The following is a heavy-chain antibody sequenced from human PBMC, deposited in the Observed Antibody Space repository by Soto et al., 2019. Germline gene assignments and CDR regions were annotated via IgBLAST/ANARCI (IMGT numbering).Heavy chain of an antibody. Sequence: HPGGSLRLSCAASGFTFSSYAMHWVRQAPGKGLEWVAVISYDGSNKYYADSVKGRFTISRDNSKNTLYLQMNSLRAEDTAVYYCARDVSSGWYGLVVYGMDVWGQGTTVTVSS. CDR3: ARDVSSGWYGLVVYGMDV. CDR2: ISYDGSNK. V-gene: IGHV3-30-3*01. CDR1: GFTFSSYA. D-gene: IGHD6-19*01. J-gene: IGHJ6*02.